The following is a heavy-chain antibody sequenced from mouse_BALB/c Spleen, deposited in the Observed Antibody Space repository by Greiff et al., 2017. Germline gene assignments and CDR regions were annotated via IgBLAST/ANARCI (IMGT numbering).Heavy chain of an antibody. CDR2: ISYSGST. CDR1: GYSITSDYA. V-gene: IGHV3-2*02. J-gene: IGHJ3*01. Sequence: EVQLQQSGPGLVKPSQSLSLTCTVTGYSITSDYAWNWIRQFPGNKLEWMGYISYSGSTSYNPSLNSRISITRDTSKNQFFLQLNSVTTEDTATYYCARGASWFAYWGQGTLVTVSA. CDR3: ARGASWFAY. D-gene: IGHD3-1*01.